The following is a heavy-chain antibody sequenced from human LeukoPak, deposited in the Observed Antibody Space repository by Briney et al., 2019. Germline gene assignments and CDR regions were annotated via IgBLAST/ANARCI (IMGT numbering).Heavy chain of an antibody. D-gene: IGHD5-12*01. V-gene: IGHV3-74*01. Sequence: PGGSLRLSCAASGFTFSSYWMHWVRHAPVKGLVWVSRINSDGSSTDHADSVKGRFTISRDNAKNTLYLQMNSLRAEDTAVYYCARGTGYAVFDIWGQGTMVTVSS. CDR2: INSDGSST. J-gene: IGHJ3*02. CDR1: GFTFSSYW. CDR3: ARGTGYAVFDI.